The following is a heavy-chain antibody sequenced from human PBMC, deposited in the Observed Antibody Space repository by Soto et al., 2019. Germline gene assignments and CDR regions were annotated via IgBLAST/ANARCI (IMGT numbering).Heavy chain of an antibody. D-gene: IGHD3-22*01. CDR1: GGSISSSSYY. CDR2: IYYSGST. J-gene: IGHJ4*02. V-gene: IGHV4-39*01. CDR3: ARLAGLPMIVPGY. Sequence: QLQLQESGPGLVKPSETLSLTCTVSGGSISSSSYYWGWIRQPPGKGLEWIGSIYYSGSTYYNPSLKSRVTISVDTSKNQFSLNLSSVIAADTAVYYCARLAGLPMIVPGYWGQGTLVTVSS.